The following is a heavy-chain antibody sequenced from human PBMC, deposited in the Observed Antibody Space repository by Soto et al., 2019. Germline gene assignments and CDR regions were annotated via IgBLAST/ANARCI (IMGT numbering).Heavy chain of an antibody. CDR2: ISSSSSYI. V-gene: IGHV3-21*01. D-gene: IGHD1-20*01. CDR3: ARDPAGVSGTFDY. J-gene: IGHJ4*02. CDR1: GFSFSTYS. Sequence: GGSLRLSCAASGFSFSTYSMNWVRQAPGKGLEWVSSISSSSSYIYYADSVKGRFTISRDNAKNSLYLQMNSLRAEDTAVYYCARDPAGVSGTFDYWGQGTLVTVSS.